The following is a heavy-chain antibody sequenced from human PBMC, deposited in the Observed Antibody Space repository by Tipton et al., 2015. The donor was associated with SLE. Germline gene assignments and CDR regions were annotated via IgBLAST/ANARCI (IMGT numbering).Heavy chain of an antibody. CDR3: ARGRLGDSQHHFDY. CDR2: IYYSGST. CDR1: GGPFNGYY. D-gene: IGHD1-26*01. J-gene: IGHJ4*02. V-gene: IGHV4-59*01. Sequence: TLSLTCTVSGGPFNGYYWSWIRQPPGKGLEWIGYIYYSGSTNYNPSLKSRVTISVDTSKNQFSLKVSSVTAADTAVYYCARGRLGDSQHHFDYWGQGTLVTVSS.